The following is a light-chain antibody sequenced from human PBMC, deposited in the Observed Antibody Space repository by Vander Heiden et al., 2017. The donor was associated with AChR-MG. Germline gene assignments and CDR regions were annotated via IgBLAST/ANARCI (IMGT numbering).Light chain of an antibody. CDR1: QSISSY. J-gene: IGKJ1*01. CDR3: QQGYSTWT. CDR2: AAS. V-gene: IGKV1-39*01. Sequence: DIPMTQSPSSLSASVGDRVTITCRASQSISSYLNWYQQKPGKAPKLLIYAASSLQSGVPSRFSGSGSGTDFTLTISSLQPVDFATYYCQQGYSTWTFGQGTKVEIK.